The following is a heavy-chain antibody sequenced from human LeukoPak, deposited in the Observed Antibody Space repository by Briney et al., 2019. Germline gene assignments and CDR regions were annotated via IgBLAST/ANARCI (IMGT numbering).Heavy chain of an antibody. CDR3: ARDRRYSSSWYGYGMDV. Sequence: SETLSLTCTVSGGSLSSYYWSWIRQPPGKGLEWIGYIYYSGSTNYNPSLKSRVTISVDTSKNQFSLKLSSVTAADTAVYYCARDRRYSSSWYGYGMDVXXXXXTVTXXS. V-gene: IGHV4-59*01. CDR2: IYYSGST. CDR1: GGSLSSYY. J-gene: IGHJ6*01. D-gene: IGHD6-13*01.